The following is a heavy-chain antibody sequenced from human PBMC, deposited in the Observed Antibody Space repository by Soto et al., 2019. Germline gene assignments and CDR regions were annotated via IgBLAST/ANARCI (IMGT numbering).Heavy chain of an antibody. J-gene: IGHJ3*01. D-gene: IGHD2-15*01. V-gene: IGHV3-23*01. CDR3: ARELGYCSGGSCYMDGAFDF. Sequence: EVQLWESGGGLVQPGGSLRLSCAASGSTFSSYAMSWVRQAPGKGLEWVSVISGSGDSTYYADSVKGRFTISRDNSKNTRYVQMNSLRAEDTAVYYCARELGYCSGGSCYMDGAFDFWGQGTMVTVSS. CDR2: ISGSGDST. CDR1: GSTFSSYA.